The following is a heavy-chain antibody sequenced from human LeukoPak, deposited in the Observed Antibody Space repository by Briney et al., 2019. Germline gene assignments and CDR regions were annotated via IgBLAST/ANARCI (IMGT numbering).Heavy chain of an antibody. V-gene: IGHV4-34*01. CDR3: AKGIAGGYDTFDY. Sequence: SETLSLTCAVYGESFSGYYWSWIRQPPGKGLEWIGEINHSGSTNYNPSLKSRVTISVDTSKNQFSLKLSSVTAADTAVYYCAKGIAGGYDTFDYWGQGTLVTVSS. CDR2: INHSGST. J-gene: IGHJ4*02. D-gene: IGHD5-12*01. CDR1: GESFSGYY.